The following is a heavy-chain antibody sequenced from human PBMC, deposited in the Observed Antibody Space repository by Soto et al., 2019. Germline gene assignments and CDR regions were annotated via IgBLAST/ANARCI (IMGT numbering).Heavy chain of an antibody. CDR1: GFTFSSYS. J-gene: IGHJ4*02. V-gene: IGHV3-21*01. Sequence: GGSLRLSCAASGFTFSSYSMNWVRQAPGKGLEWVSSITSSSAFLYYADSLKGRFTSSTDNARNSLYLQMHSLRAEDTAVYYCPSETASGNTNLDYWGQGTMVTVSS. D-gene: IGHD1-7*01. CDR2: ITSSSAFL. CDR3: PSETASGNTNLDY.